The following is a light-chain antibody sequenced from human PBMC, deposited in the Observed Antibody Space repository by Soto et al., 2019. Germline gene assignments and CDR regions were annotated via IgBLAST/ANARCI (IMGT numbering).Light chain of an antibody. J-gene: IGKJ1*01. Sequence: IVLTQSPAPLSVSPGDTATLSCRANQSVSSNLAWYQQKPGQAPRLLIYGASTRATAIPARFRGSGSGTEFTLNIASLQSEDIAVYYCQQYDSWLVWTFGQGTKVEI. CDR3: QQYDSWLVWT. CDR1: QSVSSN. V-gene: IGKV3-15*01. CDR2: GAS.